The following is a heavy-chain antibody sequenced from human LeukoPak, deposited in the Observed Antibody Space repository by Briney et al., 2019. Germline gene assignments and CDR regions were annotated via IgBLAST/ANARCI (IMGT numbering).Heavy chain of an antibody. Sequence: ASVNVSCKASGYTFTSYGISWVRQAPGQGLEWKGWISAYNGNTNYAQKLQGRVTMTTDTSTSTAYMELRSLRSDDTAVYYCARVSVAAGTSNNWFDPWGQGTLVTVSS. CDR2: ISAYNGNT. CDR1: GYTFTSYG. CDR3: ARVSVAAGTSNNWFDP. D-gene: IGHD6-13*01. J-gene: IGHJ5*02. V-gene: IGHV1-18*01.